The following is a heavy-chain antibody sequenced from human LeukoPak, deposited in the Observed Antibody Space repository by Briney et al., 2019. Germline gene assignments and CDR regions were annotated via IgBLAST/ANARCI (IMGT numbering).Heavy chain of an antibody. CDR1: GFTFSSYG. J-gene: IGHJ4*02. CDR3: ASPPLHGSGSYFDY. V-gene: IGHV3-33*01. Sequence: GGSLRLSCAASGFTFSSYGMHWVRQAPGKGLEWVAVIWYDGDNKYYADSVKGRFTISRDNSKNTLYLQMNSLRAEDTAVYYRASPPLHGSGSYFDYWGQGTLVTVSS. D-gene: IGHD3-10*01. CDR2: IWYDGDNK.